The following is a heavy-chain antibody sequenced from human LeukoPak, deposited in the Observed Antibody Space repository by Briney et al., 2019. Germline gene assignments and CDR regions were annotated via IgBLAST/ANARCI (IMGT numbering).Heavy chain of an antibody. CDR2: IIPILGIA. CDR1: GGTFSSYT. CDR3: ARGGSGSYHNGIKDY. V-gene: IGHV1-69*02. D-gene: IGHD3-10*01. Sequence: ASVKVSXKASGGTFSSYTISWVRQAPGQGLEWIGRIIPILGIANYAQKFQGRVTITADKSTSTAYMELSSLRSEDTAVYYWARGGSGSYHNGIKDYWGQGTLVTVSS. J-gene: IGHJ4*02.